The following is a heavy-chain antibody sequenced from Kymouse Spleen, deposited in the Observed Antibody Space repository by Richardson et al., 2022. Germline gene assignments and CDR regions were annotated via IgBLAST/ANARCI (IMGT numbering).Heavy chain of an antibody. CDR3: ATGPLYYGMDV. Sequence: EVQLVESGGGLVQPGGSLRLSCAASGFTFSDHYMDWVRQAPGKGLEWVGRTRNKANSYTTEYAASVKGRFTISRDDSKNSLYLQMNSLKTEDTAVYYCATGPLYYGMDVWGQGTTVTVSS. CDR1: GFTFSDHY. J-gene: IGHJ6*02. V-gene: IGHV3-72*01. CDR2: TRNKANSYTT. D-gene: IGHD1-1*01,IGHD1-20*01,IGHD1-7*01.